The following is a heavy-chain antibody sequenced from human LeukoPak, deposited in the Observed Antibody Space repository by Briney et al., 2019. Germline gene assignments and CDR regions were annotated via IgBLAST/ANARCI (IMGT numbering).Heavy chain of an antibody. CDR1: GFTFDNYA. CDR2: VSWNSGTI. Sequence: PGGSLRLSCAASGFTFDNYAMNWVRQVPGKGLEWISLVSWNSGTIGYADSVKGRFTISRDNANNFLYLQMNSLRAEDTALYYCARAYKDRSLAGKKEFFQDWGQGTLVTVSS. CDR3: ARAYKDRSLAGKKEFFQD. D-gene: IGHD6-19*01. J-gene: IGHJ1*01. V-gene: IGHV3-9*01.